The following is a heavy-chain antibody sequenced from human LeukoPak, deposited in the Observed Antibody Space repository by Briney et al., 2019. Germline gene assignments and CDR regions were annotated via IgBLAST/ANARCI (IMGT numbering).Heavy chain of an antibody. CDR2: ISYDGSNK. CDR1: GFTFSSYG. J-gene: IGHJ4*02. D-gene: IGHD3-22*01. V-gene: IGHV3-30*18. Sequence: GGSLRLSCAASGFTFSSYGMHWVRQAPGKGLEWVAVISYDGSNKYYADSVKGRFTISRDNSKNTLYLQMNSLRAEDTAVYYCAKASITMIVLDYRGQGTLVTVSS. CDR3: AKASITMIVLDY.